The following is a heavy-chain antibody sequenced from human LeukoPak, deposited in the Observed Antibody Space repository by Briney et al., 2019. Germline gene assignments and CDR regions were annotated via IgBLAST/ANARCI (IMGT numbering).Heavy chain of an antibody. D-gene: IGHD6-6*01. CDR1: GYTFTGYY. CDR3: ARIIAARPDYFDY. J-gene: IGHJ4*02. CDR2: INPNSGGT. Sequence: ASVKVSCKASGYTFTGYYMHWVRQAPGQGLEWMGRINPNSGGTNYAQKFQGRVTMTRDTSISTAYMELSRLRSDDTAVYYCARIIAARPDYFDYWGQGTLVTVSS. V-gene: IGHV1-2*06.